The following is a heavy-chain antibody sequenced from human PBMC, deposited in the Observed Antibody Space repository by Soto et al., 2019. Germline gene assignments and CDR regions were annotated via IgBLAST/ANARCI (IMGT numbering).Heavy chain of an antibody. CDR3: ARRGGQYSSSFAFDP. J-gene: IGHJ5*02. D-gene: IGHD6-6*01. CDR1: GYSFTIYW. Sequence: PGESLNLSCKASGYSFTIYWIAWVRQMPGKGLEWMGIIYPSDSDTRYNPSFQGQVTISADKSISTAYLQWSSLKASDTAMYYCARRGGQYSSSFAFDPWGQGTLVTVSS. V-gene: IGHV5-51*01. CDR2: IYPSDSDT.